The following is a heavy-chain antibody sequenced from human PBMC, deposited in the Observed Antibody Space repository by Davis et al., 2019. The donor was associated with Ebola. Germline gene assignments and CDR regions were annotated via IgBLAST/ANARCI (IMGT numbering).Heavy chain of an antibody. CDR2: TYYRSKWYN. V-gene: IGHV6-1*01. CDR1: VDSASINSAA. Sequence: QTPSLTPAISVDSASINSAACDWSRQSPSRGLEWRGRTYYRSKWYNDYAGPVKSRITINPDTSKNQFSQQLNSVTPEDTAVYYCARGPRYYYGMDVWGQGTTVTVSS. J-gene: IGHJ6*02. CDR3: ARGPRYYYGMDV.